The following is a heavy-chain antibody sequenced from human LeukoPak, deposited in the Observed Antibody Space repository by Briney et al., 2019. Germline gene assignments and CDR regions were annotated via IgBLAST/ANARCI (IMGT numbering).Heavy chain of an antibody. V-gene: IGHV1-2*02. CDR3: ARDHSSGWYEGGYYFDY. CDR1: GYTFTCYY. CDR2: INPNSGGT. D-gene: IGHD6-19*01. Sequence: ASVKVSCKASGYTFTCYYMHWVRQAPGQGLEWMGWINPNSGGTNYAQKFQGRVTMTRDTSISTAYMELSRLRSDDTAVCYCARDHSSGWYEGGYYFDYWGQGTLVTVSS. J-gene: IGHJ4*02.